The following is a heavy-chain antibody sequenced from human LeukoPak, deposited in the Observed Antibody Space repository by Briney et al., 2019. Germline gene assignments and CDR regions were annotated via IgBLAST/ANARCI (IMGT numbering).Heavy chain of an antibody. Sequence: GGSLRLSCEASGFTFSSYYMHWARQTPGKGLIWVSHITGDGSNTGYADSVKGRFTISRDNAKNSLYLQMNSLRVEDTAVYYCARAQTMVAYPFLYWGQGTLVTVSS. CDR2: ITGDGSNT. V-gene: IGHV3-74*01. CDR3: ARAQTMVAYPFLY. J-gene: IGHJ4*02. CDR1: GFTFSSYY. D-gene: IGHD4/OR15-4a*01.